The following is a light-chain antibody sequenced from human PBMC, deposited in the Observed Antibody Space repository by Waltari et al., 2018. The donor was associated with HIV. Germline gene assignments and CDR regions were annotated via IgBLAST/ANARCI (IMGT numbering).Light chain of an antibody. V-gene: IGKV3-20*01. CDR2: GAS. J-gene: IGKJ4*01. CDR3: QHYET. CDR1: QSVSSTY. Sequence: EIVLTQPPATLSFSSGERATLSCRASQSVSSTYLAWYQQKPGQAPRLPIYGASSRATGISERFSGSGSGTDFTLTISRLEPEDSALYYCQHYETFGGGARVEIK.